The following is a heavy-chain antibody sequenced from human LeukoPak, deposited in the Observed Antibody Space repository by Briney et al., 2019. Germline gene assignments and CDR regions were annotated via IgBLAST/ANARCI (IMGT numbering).Heavy chain of an antibody. V-gene: IGHV4-59*01. Sequence: PSETLSLTCTVSGGSISSYYWSWIRQPPGKGLEWIGYIYYSGSTNYNPSLKSRVTISVDTSKNQFSLKLSSVTAADTAIYYCARYPLTGGFGEATPLDAFDIWGQGTMVTVSS. CDR2: IYYSGST. D-gene: IGHD3-10*01. CDR3: ARYPLTGGFGEATPLDAFDI. CDR1: GGSISSYY. J-gene: IGHJ3*02.